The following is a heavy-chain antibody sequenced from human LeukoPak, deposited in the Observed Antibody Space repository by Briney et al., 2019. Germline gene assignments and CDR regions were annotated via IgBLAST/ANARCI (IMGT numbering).Heavy chain of an antibody. CDR3: AKDGDYYGSGSYLDY. CDR2: ISYDGKVT. V-gene: IGHV3-30*18. Sequence: PGGSLRLSCAASGFTFSNFGMHWVRQAPGKGLEWMAVISYDGKVTYYADSVKGRFTISRDNSKNTLYLQMNSLRAEDTAVYYCAKDGDYYGSGSYLDYWGQGTLVTVSS. D-gene: IGHD3-10*01. CDR1: GFTFSNFG. J-gene: IGHJ4*02.